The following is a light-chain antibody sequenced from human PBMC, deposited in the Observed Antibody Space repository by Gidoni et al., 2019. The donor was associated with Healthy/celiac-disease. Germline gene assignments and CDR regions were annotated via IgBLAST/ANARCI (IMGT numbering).Light chain of an antibody. CDR1: QSVSSSY. CDR3: QQYGSSPRT. CDR2: GAS. J-gene: IGKJ1*01. Sequence: ELVLTQSPGTLSLSPGERATLSCRASQSVSSSYLAWYQQKPGQAPRLLIHGASTRATGIPDRFRGSGSGTDFTLTISRLEPEDFAVYYCQQYGSSPRTFGQGTKVEIK. V-gene: IGKV3-20*01.